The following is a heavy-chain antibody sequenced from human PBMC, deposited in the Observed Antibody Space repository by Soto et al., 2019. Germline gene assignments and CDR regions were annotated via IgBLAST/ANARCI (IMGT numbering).Heavy chain of an antibody. Sequence: QVQLVQSGAEVKKPGASVKVSCKASGYTFTSYGISWVRQAPGQGLEWMGWISGYNGNTNYAQKLQGRVTMTTDTTTSTVYMEMRSVRADDTAVYDCARDGVPRITGTEGAFDIWGQGTMVTVSS. V-gene: IGHV1-18*01. CDR2: ISGYNGNT. CDR3: ARDGVPRITGTEGAFDI. D-gene: IGHD1-20*01. J-gene: IGHJ3*02. CDR1: GYTFTSYG.